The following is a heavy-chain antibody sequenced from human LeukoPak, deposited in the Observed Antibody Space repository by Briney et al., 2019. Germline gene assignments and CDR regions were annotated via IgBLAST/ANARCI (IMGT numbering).Heavy chain of an antibody. CDR2: IKQDGSEK. V-gene: IGHV3-7*01. CDR1: GFTFSSYG. J-gene: IGHJ4*02. D-gene: IGHD6-19*01. CDR3: ARDQPTFAVADPAPDY. Sequence: GGSLRLSCAASGFTFSSYGMHWVRQAPGKGLEWVANIKQDGSEKYYVDSVKGRFTISRDNAKNSLYLQMNSLRAEDTAVYYCARDQPTFAVADPAPDYWGQGTLVTVSS.